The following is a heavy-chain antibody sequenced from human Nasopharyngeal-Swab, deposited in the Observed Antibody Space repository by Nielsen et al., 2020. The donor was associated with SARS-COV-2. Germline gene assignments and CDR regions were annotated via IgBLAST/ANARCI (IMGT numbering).Heavy chain of an antibody. CDR3: TRDDVAARDYDYYYGMDV. J-gene: IGHJ6*01. Sequence: WIRQPPGKRLEWVAVIWYDGSNKYYADSVKGRFTISRDNSKNTLYLQMNSLRAEDTAVYYCTRDDVAARDYDYYYGMDVWGQGTTVTVSS. D-gene: IGHD6-6*01. V-gene: IGHV3-33*01. CDR2: IWYDGSNK.